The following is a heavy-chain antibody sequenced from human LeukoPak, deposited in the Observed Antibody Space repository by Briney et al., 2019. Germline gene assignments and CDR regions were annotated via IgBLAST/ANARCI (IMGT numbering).Heavy chain of an antibody. CDR2: LNSDGSST. D-gene: IGHD6-13*01. V-gene: IGHV3-74*01. CDR1: GFTFSSYW. Sequence: GGSLRLSCAASGFTFSSYWMHWVRHAPGKGLVWVSRLNSDGSSTSYADSVKGRFTISRDNAKNTLYLQMNSLRAEDTAVYSCARDRSSLYDYWGQGTLVTVSS. CDR3: ARDRSSLYDY. J-gene: IGHJ4*02.